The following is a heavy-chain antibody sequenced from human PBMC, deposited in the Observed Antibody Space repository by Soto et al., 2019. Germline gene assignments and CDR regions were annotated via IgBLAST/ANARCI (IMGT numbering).Heavy chain of an antibody. V-gene: IGHV3-23*01. CDR2: ISGSGGGT. CDR3: AKSRCSGSYFNPSDAFDF. J-gene: IGHJ3*01. CDR1: GFTFSSYA. Sequence: VQLLDSGGGLVQPGGSLRLSCAASGFTFSSYAMSWVRQAPGKGLEWVSSISGSGGGTYYADFVKGRFTISRDNSKNRLSLQMNRLRAVDTAVYYCAKSRCSGSYFNPSDAFDFWGQGTMVTVSS. D-gene: IGHD3-10*02.